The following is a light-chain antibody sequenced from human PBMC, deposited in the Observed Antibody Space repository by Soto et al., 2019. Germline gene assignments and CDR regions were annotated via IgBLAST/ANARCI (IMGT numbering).Light chain of an antibody. CDR2: ELN. CDR1: GSDVGGYNF. CDR3: SSYTIRSTYV. J-gene: IGLJ7*01. Sequence: QSVLTQPASVSGSPGQSITISCTGTGSDVGGYNFVSWYQQHPGKAPKLIIYELNNRPSGVSDRFSGSKSGYTASLTISGLQAEDEADYYCSSYTIRSTYVFGTGTQLTVL. V-gene: IGLV2-14*01.